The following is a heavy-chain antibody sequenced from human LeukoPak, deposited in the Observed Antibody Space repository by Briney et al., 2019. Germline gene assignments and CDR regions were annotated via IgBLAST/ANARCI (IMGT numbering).Heavy chain of an antibody. D-gene: IGHD2-21*02. Sequence: PSETLSLTCAVYGGSFSGYSWSWIRQPPGKGLEWIGEINHSGSTNYNPSLKSRVTISVDTSKNQFSLKLSSVTAADTAVYYCARGRVEYCGGDCYWVDYWGQGTLVTVSS. CDR3: ARGRVEYCGGDCYWVDY. V-gene: IGHV4-34*01. CDR2: INHSGST. J-gene: IGHJ4*02. CDR1: GGSFSGYS.